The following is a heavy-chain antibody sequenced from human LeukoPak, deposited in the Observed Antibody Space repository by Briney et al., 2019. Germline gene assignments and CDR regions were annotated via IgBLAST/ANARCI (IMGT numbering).Heavy chain of an antibody. CDR3: ARGSNRWSVRGVINY. J-gene: IGHJ4*02. CDR2: INHSGST. Sequence: PSETLSLTCIVSGYSISSGYYWGWIRQPPGKGLEWIGEINHSGSTNYNPSLKSRVTISVDTSKNQFSLKLSSVTAADTAVYYCARGSNRWSVRGVINYWGQGTLVTVSS. CDR1: GYSISSGYY. D-gene: IGHD3-10*01. V-gene: IGHV4-38-2*02.